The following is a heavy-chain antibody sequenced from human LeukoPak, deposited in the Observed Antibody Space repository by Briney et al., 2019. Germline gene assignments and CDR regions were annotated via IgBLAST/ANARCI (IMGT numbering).Heavy chain of an antibody. D-gene: IGHD6-13*01. CDR3: ARAGYSSSWYDGSAFDI. Sequence: SETLSLTCTVSGGSISSYYWSWIRQPPGKGLEWIGYIYYSGSTNYNPSLKSRVTISVDRSKNQFSLKLSSVTAADTAVYYCARAGYSSSWYDGSAFDIWGQGTMVTVSS. CDR2: IYYSGST. V-gene: IGHV4-59*12. J-gene: IGHJ3*02. CDR1: GGSISSYY.